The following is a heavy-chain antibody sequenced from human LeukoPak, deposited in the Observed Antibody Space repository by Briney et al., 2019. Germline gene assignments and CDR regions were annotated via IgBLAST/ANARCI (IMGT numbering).Heavy chain of an antibody. CDR1: GGSISSSSYY. V-gene: IGHV4-39*07. CDR2: IDYSGST. Sequence: PSETLSLTCTVSGGSISSSSYYWGWIRQPPGKGLEWIGNIDYSGSTYYNPSLKSRVTISVDTSKNQFSLKLSSVTAADTAVYYCATHRPGLGDIVANDAFDIWGQGTMVTVSS. CDR3: ATHRPGLGDIVANDAFDI. J-gene: IGHJ3*02. D-gene: IGHD5-12*01.